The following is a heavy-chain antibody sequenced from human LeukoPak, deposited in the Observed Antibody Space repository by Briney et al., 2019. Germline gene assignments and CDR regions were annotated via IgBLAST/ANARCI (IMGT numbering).Heavy chain of an antibody. CDR2: IYSGGST. CDR1: GFTVSSNY. V-gene: IGHV3-53*01. CDR3: TASGYYDISFDY. D-gene: IGHD3-9*01. Sequence: PGGSLRLSCAASGFTVSSNYMSWVRQAPGKGLEWVSVIYSGGSTYYADSVKGRFTVSRDNSKNTLYLQMNSLRAEDTAVYYCTASGYYDISFDYWGQGTLVTVSS. J-gene: IGHJ4*02.